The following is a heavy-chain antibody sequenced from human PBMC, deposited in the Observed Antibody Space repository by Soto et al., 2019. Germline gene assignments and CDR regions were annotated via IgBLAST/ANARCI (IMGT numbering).Heavy chain of an antibody. J-gene: IGHJ3*02. V-gene: IGHV3-30-3*01. CDR2: ISYDGSNK. CDR3: ARVRAGLRFLEWLLDAFDI. CDR1: GFTFSSYA. D-gene: IGHD3-3*01. Sequence: ESVGGVVQPGRSLRLSCAASGFTFSSYAMHWVRQAPGKGLEWVAVISYDGSNKYYADSVKGRFTISRDNSKNTLYLQMNSLRAEDTAVYYCARVRAGLRFLEWLLDAFDIWGQGTMVTVSS.